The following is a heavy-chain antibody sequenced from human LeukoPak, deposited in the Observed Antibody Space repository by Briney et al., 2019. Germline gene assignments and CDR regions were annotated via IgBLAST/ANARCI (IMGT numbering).Heavy chain of an antibody. CDR2: IYYSGST. J-gene: IGHJ6*02. Sequence: SETLSLTCTVSGGSISSSSYYWGWIRQPPGKGLEWIGSIYYSGSTYYNPSLKSRVTISVDTSKNQFSLKLSSVTAADTAVYYCARTHWTYGDYYYGMDVWGQGTTVTVSS. D-gene: IGHD1-7*01. CDR3: ARTHWTYGDYYYGMDV. CDR1: GGSISSSSYY. V-gene: IGHV4-39*07.